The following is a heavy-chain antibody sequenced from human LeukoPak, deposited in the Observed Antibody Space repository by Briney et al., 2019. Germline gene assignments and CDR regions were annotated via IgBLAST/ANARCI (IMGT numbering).Heavy chain of an antibody. Sequence: ASVKVSCKTSGYTFTSYAMHWVRQAPGQRLEWMGWINAGNGNTKYSQKFQGRVTITRDTSASTAYMELSSLRSEDTAVYYCARAGIWFYSSFDYWGQGTLVTVSS. CDR3: ARAGIWFYSSFDY. V-gene: IGHV1-3*01. CDR1: GYTFTSYA. J-gene: IGHJ4*02. CDR2: INAGNGNT. D-gene: IGHD3-10*01.